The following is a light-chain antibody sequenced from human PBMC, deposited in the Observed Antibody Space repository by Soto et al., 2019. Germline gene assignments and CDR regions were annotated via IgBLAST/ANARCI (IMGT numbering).Light chain of an antibody. V-gene: IGKV3-15*01. CDR1: QSVSSK. CDR2: GAS. Sequence: EIVMTQSPATPSVSPRERAALSCRASQSVSSKLAWYQQKPGQAPRLIIYGASTRANGIPARFSGSGSGTEFTLTISSLQSEDFAVYYCQQYNNWHPITFGQGTRLEIK. J-gene: IGKJ5*01. CDR3: QQYNNWHPIT.